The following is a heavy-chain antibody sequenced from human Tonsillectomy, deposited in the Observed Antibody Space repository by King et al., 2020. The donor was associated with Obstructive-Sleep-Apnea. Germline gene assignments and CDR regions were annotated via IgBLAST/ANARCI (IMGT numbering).Heavy chain of an antibody. CDR1: GYIFSDFY. Sequence: QLVQSGAEVKTPGASVKVSCKASGYIFSDFYMHWVRQAPGQGLEWMGWINPNSGGTNYAQKFQGRVTMTRDTSISTAYMELSRLRSDDMAVYYCARDPGVDRRYNWFDPWGQGTLVTVSS. CDR3: ARDPGVDRRYNWFDP. V-gene: IGHV1-2*02. CDR2: INPNSGGT. J-gene: IGHJ5*02. D-gene: IGHD4-17*01.